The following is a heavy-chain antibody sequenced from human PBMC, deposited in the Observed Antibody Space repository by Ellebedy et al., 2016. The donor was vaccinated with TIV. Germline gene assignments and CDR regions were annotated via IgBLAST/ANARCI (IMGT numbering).Heavy chain of an antibody. J-gene: IGHJ4*02. CDR3: ARGIVASDY. CDR2: IWYDGSNK. V-gene: IGHV3-33*08. D-gene: IGHD5-12*01. CDR1: RFTFRSYG. Sequence: GESLKISCAASRFTFRSYGMHRVRQAPGKGLEWVAVIWYDGSNKYYADSVKGRFTISRDNSKNTPYLQMNSLRAEDTAVYYCARGIVASDYWGQGTLVTVSS.